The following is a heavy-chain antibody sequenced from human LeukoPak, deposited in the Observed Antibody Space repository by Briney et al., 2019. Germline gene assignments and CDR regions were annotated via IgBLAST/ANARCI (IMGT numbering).Heavy chain of an antibody. Sequence: GGSLRLSCAVSGFTFSSYGMHWVRQAPGKGLEWVAVIWYDGSNKYYADSVKGRFTISRDSSKNTLDLQMNSLRAEDTAVYYCVRVGYTNYGIDYWGQGTLVTVSS. V-gene: IGHV3-33*01. J-gene: IGHJ4*02. CDR1: GFTFSSYG. CDR3: VRVGYTNYGIDY. CDR2: IWYDGSNK. D-gene: IGHD4-11*01.